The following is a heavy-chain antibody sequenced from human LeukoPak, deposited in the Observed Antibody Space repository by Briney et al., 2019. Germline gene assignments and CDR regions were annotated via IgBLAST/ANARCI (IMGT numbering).Heavy chain of an antibody. V-gene: IGHV1-69*06. CDR3: ARAITMVRGVIHWFDP. CDR2: IIPIFGTA. Sequence: SVKVSCKASGGTFSSYAISWVRQAPGQGLEWMGGIIPIFGTANYAQKFQGRVTITADKSTSTAYMELSSLRSEDTAVYYCARAITMVRGVIHWFDPWGQGTLVTVSS. J-gene: IGHJ5*02. D-gene: IGHD3-10*01. CDR1: GGTFSSYA.